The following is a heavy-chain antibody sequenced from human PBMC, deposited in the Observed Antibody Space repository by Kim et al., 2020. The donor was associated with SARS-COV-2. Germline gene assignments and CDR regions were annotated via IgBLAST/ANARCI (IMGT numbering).Heavy chain of an antibody. J-gene: IGHJ4*02. CDR2: IYPGDSDT. Sequence: GESLKISCKGSGYSFTTYWIGWVRQIPGKGLEWMGIIYPGDSDTRYSPSFQGQVTISVDKSISTAYLQWSSLKASDSAMYYCAKGPRPQSLDPNFHFWGERPLDRVSS. CDR3: AKGPRPQSLDPNFHF. CDR1: GYSFTTYW. D-gene: IGHD6-19*01. V-gene: IGHV5-51*01.